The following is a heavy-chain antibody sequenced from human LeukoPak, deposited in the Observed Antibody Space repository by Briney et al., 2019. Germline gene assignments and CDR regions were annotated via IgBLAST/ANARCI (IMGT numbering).Heavy chain of an antibody. CDR2: IYASGST. V-gene: IGHV4-4*07. Sequence: PSETLSLTCTVSGGSISSYYWSWIRQPAGKGLEWIGRIYASGSTNYNPSLKSRVTLSVDTSKNQFSLKLSSVTAADTAVYYCARGDSSGYHDAFDIWGQGTMVTVSS. D-gene: IGHD3-22*01. J-gene: IGHJ3*02. CDR3: ARGDSSGYHDAFDI. CDR1: GGSISSYY.